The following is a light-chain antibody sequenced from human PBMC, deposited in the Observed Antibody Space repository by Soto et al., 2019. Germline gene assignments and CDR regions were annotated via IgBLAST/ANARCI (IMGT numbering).Light chain of an antibody. J-gene: IGKJ4*01. Sequence: EIVMTQSPGTLSLSPGERATLSCTASQSISSNLAWYQQKPGQSPRLLIFGASTRAPGVPARFSGSGYGTQFTLAISSLQSYDFAVYYCHHYTSLPLTFGGGTEVEIK. V-gene: IGKV3-15*01. CDR2: GAS. CDR3: HHYTSLPLT. CDR1: QSISSN.